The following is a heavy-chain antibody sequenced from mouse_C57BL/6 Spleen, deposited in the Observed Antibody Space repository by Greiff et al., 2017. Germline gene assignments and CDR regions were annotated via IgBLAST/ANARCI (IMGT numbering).Heavy chain of an antibody. CDR1: GYTFTSYW. V-gene: IGHV1-64*01. D-gene: IGHD4-1*01. J-gene: IGHJ2*01. Sequence: VQLQQPGAELVKPGASVKLSCKASGYTFTSYWMHWVKQRPGQGLEWIGMIHPNSGSTNYNEKFKSKATLTVDKSSSTAYMQLISLTSEGSAVYYCARHWEFDYWGQGTTLTVSS. CDR2: IHPNSGST. CDR3: ARHWEFDY.